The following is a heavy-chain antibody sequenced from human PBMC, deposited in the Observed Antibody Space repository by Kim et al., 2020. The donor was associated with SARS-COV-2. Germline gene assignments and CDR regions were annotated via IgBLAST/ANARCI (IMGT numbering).Heavy chain of an antibody. D-gene: IGHD6-13*01. CDR1: GYTFTSYD. Sequence: ASVKVSCKASGYTFTSYDINWVRQATGQGLEWMGWMNPNSGNTGYAQKFQGRVTMTRNTSISTAYMELSSLRSEDTAVYYCARAIAAAGTSAYWGQGTLVTVSS. CDR2: MNPNSGNT. CDR3: ARAIAAAGTSAY. V-gene: IGHV1-8*01. J-gene: IGHJ4*02.